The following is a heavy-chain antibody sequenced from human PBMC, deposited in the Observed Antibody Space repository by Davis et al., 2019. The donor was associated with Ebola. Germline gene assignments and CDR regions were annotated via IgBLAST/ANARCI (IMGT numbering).Heavy chain of an antibody. V-gene: IGHV3-15*01. CDR3: TTDLPYYDFWSGYYNY. D-gene: IGHD3-3*01. CDR2: IKSKTDGGTT. J-gene: IGHJ4*02. Sequence: GESLKISCAASGFTFSNAWMSWVRQAPGKGLEWVGRIKSKTDGGTTDYAAPVKGRFTISRDDSKNTLYLQMNSLKTEDTAVYYCTTDLPYYDFWSGYYNYWGQGTLVTVSS. CDR1: GFTFSNAW.